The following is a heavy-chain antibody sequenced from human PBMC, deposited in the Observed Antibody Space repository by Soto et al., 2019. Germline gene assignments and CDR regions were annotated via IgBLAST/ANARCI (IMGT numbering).Heavy chain of an antibody. Sequence: PGGSLRLSXAASGFTFSDHHMDWVRQAPGKGLEWVGRARNRAHSYTTAYADSVKGRFTISRDNSKNTLYLQMNSLRAEDTAVYYCANTQQQLAPPSFDYWGQGTLVTVSS. CDR3: ANTQQQLAPPSFDY. V-gene: IGHV3-72*01. CDR2: ARNRAHSYTT. J-gene: IGHJ4*02. CDR1: GFTFSDHH. D-gene: IGHD6-13*01.